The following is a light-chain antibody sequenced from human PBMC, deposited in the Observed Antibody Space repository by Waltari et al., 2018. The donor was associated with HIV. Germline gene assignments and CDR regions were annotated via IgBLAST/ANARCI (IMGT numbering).Light chain of an antibody. J-gene: IGLJ2*01. CDR2: GFS. CDR1: TTDIGGYNY. CDR3: CSYTKLTTHYVL. V-gene: IGLV2-14*03. Sequence: QSALTQPASVSGSPGQSITISCNGTTTDIGGYNYVSWYQRHPDKAPKLIIFGFSNRPSGISSLFSGSKSGNTASLTISGLQAEAETDYYCCSYTKLTTHYVLFGGGTKLTVL.